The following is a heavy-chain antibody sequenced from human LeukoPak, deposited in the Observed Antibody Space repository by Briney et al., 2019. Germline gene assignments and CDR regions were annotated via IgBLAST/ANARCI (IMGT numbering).Heavy chain of an antibody. CDR2: IIPIFGTA. D-gene: IGHD4-17*01. V-gene: IGHV1-69*06. CDR3: ASNGDYVPTEYFQH. J-gene: IGHJ1*01. Sequence: ASVKVSCKASGGTFSSYAISWVRQAPGQGLEWMGGIIPIFGTANYAQKFQGRVTITADKSTSTAYMELSSLRSEDTAVYYCASNGDYVPTEYFQHWGQGTLVTVSS. CDR1: GGTFSSYA.